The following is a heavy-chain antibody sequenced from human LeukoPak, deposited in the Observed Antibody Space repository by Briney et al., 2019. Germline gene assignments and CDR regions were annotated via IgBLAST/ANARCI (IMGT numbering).Heavy chain of an antibody. V-gene: IGHV4-59*01. CDR1: GGSISSYY. CDR3: ARDLERDYYYYMDF. Sequence: PSETLSLTCTVSGGSISSYYWSWIRQPPGKGLEWIGYIYYSGSTNYNPSLKSRVTISVDTSKNQFSLKLSSVTAADTAVYSCARDLERDYYYYMDFWGKGTTVTVSS. J-gene: IGHJ6*03. D-gene: IGHD3-3*01. CDR2: IYYSGST.